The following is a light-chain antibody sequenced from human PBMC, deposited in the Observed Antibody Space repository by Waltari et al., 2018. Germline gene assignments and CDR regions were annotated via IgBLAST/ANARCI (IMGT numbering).Light chain of an antibody. CDR3: QQSYSVPLT. CDR2: AAS. Sequence: DIQMTQSPSSLSASVGDTVTISCRASQFINNYLNWYQQKPGKAPKLLIYAASILKHGVPAKFSGSGSATDFTFTISSLQFEDFATYYCQQSYSVPLTFGQGTRVEIK. J-gene: IGKJ1*01. CDR1: QFINNY. V-gene: IGKV1-39*01.